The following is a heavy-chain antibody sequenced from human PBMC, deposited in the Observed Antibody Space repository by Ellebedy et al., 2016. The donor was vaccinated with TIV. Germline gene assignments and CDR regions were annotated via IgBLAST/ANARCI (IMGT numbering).Heavy chain of an antibody. CDR3: AIRVGAVASLMSDY. J-gene: IGHJ4*02. CDR2: IYYSGST. V-gene: IGHV4-59*08. Sequence: SETLSLTXAVSGGSISSYYWSWIRQPPGKGLEWIGYIYYSGSTNYNPSLKSRVTISVDTSKNQFSLKLSSVTAADTAVYYCAIRVGAVASLMSDYWGQGTLVTVSS. CDR1: GGSISSYY. D-gene: IGHD6-19*01.